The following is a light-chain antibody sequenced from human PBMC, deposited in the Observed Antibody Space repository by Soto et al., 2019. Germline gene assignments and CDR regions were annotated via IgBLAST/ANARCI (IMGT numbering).Light chain of an antibody. J-gene: IGLJ1*01. CDR2: DVS. CDR1: SSDVGGYNY. V-gene: IGLV2-11*01. Sequence: QSALTQPRSGSGLPGQSVTISCTGTSSDVGGYNYVSWYQQHPGKAPKVMIYDVSERPSGVPDRFSGSKSGNTASLTISGLQAEDEADYYCCSYAGSPRYVFGTGTKVTVL. CDR3: CSYAGSPRYV.